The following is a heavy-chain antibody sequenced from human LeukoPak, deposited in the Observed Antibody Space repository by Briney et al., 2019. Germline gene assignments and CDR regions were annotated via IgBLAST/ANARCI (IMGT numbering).Heavy chain of an antibody. J-gene: IGHJ6*02. D-gene: IGHD1-26*01. V-gene: IGHV1-69*13. CDR1: GGTFSSYA. CDR3: ATPGNSGSYQRYYYGMDV. CDR2: IIPIFGTA. Sequence: ASVKVSCKASGGTFSSYAISWVRQAPGQGLEWMGGIIPIFGTANYAQKFQGRVTITADESTSTAYMELSSLRSEDTAVYYCATPGNSGSYQRYYYGMDVWGQGTTVTVSS.